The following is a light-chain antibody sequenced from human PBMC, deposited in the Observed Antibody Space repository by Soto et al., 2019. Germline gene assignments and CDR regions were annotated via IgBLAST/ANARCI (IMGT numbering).Light chain of an antibody. CDR2: AAS. CDR3: QQRSDWPTWT. CDR1: QSISSF. V-gene: IGKV1-39*01. J-gene: IGKJ1*01. Sequence: DIQMTQSPSSLSASVGDRVTITCRVSQSISSFLTWYQQKAGKAPKLLIYAASSLQSGVPSRFSGSGSGTDFTLTISSLEPEDFAVYYCQQRSDWPTWTFGQGTKVDIK.